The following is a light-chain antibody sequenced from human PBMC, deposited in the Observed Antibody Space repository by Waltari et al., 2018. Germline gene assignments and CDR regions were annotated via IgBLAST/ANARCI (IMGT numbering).Light chain of an antibody. CDR1: QSVSRTF. CDR2: DAS. J-gene: IGKJ1*01. V-gene: IGKV3-20*01. CDR3: QKYGTLPAT. Sequence: ELVLTQSPGTLSLSPGVRATLSCRASQSVSRTFAWYQQKPGQAPRLLIYDASSRATVIPDRFSGSWSGTDFSLTISRLEPEDVAVYYCQKYGTLPATFGQGTKVEIK.